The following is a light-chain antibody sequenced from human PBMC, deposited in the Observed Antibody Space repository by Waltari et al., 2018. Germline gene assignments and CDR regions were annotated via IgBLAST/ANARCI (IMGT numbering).Light chain of an antibody. J-gene: IGLJ2*01. CDR2: KNN. CDR3: GAWDGSLYIIL. V-gene: IGLV1-44*01. Sequence: CVLTQPLLVSGDPGQRFTISCAGDSSNFGRNYVHWYQQFPGKAPKRPIYKNNRRPPGISDRCSGSSAGTSASLTLTGLQSGDEADYFCGAWDGSLYIILFGGGTRLTV. CDR1: SSNFGRNY.